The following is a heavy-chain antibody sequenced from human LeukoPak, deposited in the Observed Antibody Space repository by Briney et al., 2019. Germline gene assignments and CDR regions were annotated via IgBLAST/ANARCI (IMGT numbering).Heavy chain of an antibody. CDR1: GYTFISYY. CDR2: INPSGGST. J-gene: IGHJ6*03. Sequence: ASVKVSCKASGYTFISYYMHWVRQAPGQGLEWMGIINPSGGSTSYAQKFQGRVTMTRDMSTSTVYMELSSLRSEDTAVYYCAAATGYYYYYMDVWGKGTTVTISS. CDR3: AAATGYYYYYMDV. V-gene: IGHV1-46*01. D-gene: IGHD1-26*01.